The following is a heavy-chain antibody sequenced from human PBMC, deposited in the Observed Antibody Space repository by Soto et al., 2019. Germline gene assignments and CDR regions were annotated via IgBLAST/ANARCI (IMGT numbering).Heavy chain of an antibody. CDR1: GGSISGYY. V-gene: IGHV4-59*08. CDR3: ASPKIAFYNWFDP. J-gene: IGHJ5*02. Sequence: TSETLSLTCTVAGGSISGYYWSWIRQPPGKGLEWIGYIYYSGSTNYNPSLKSRVTISVDTSKNQFSLKLSSVTAADTAVYYCASPKIAFYNWFDPRGQGTLVTVSS. CDR2: IYYSGST. D-gene: IGHD3-3*02.